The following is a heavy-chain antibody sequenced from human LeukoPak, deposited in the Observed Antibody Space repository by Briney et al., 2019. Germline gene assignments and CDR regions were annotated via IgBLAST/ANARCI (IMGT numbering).Heavy chain of an antibody. V-gene: IGHV3-11*04. CDR1: GFTFSDYY. CDR3: ARDLRYYYMDV. Sequence: AGGSLTLSCAASGFTFSDYYMSWIRQAPGKGLEWVSYISSSGSTIYYADSVKGRFTISRDNAKNSLYLQMNSLRAEDTAVYYCARDLRYYYMDVWGKGTTVTVSS. J-gene: IGHJ6*03. CDR2: ISSSGSTI.